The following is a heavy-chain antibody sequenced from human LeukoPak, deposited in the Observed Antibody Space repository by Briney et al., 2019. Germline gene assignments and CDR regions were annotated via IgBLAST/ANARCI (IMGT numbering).Heavy chain of an antibody. CDR3: ARSGCTDGVCYRALFDY. D-gene: IGHD2-8*01. V-gene: IGHV3-11*04. CDR1: GFTFSDYY. CDR2: ISRSGSTI. Sequence: GGSLRLSCAASGFTFSDYYMSWIRQAPGKGLEWVSYISRSGSTIYYADSVKGRFTISRDNAKNSLYLQMNSLRAEDTAVYYCARSGCTDGVCYRALFDYWGQGTLVTVSS. J-gene: IGHJ4*02.